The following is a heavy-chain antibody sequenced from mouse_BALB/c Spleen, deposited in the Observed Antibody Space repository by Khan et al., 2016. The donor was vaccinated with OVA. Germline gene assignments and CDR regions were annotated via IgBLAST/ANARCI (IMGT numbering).Heavy chain of an antibody. CDR2: INPTSGYT. V-gene: IGHV1-7*01. Sequence: VQLQQSGAEQAKPGASVKMSCKTSGYTFSSYWMHWVKQRPGQGLEWIGYINPTSGYTEYNEKFKDKATLSADKSSSTAYMQLTSLTSKDSAVYYCARDRIDYWGQGTTLTVSA. CDR1: GYTFSSYW. J-gene: IGHJ2*01. CDR3: ARDRIDY.